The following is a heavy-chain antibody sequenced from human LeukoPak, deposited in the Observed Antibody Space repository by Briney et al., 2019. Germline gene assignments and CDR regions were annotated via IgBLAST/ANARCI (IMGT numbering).Heavy chain of an antibody. D-gene: IGHD6-13*01. CDR1: GGSISSGSYY. V-gene: IGHV4-61*02. CDR3: ARGRVSSSTWYSTYYYYFYMDV. J-gene: IGHJ6*03. CDR2: IYTSGST. Sequence: PSETLSLTCTVSGGSISSGSYYWSWIRQPAGKGLEWIGRIYTSGSTNYNPSLKSRVTISVDPSKNHFSLKLSPVTAADTAVYYCARGRVSSSTWYSTYYYYFYMDVWGKGTTLTVSS.